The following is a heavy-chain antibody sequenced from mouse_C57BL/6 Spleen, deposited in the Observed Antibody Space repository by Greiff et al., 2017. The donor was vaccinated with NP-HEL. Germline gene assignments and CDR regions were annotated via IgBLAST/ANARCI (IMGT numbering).Heavy chain of an antibody. CDR2: ISDGGSYT. J-gene: IGHJ2*01. D-gene: IGHD4-1*01. CDR3: ARDGANWDGFDY. Sequence: EVHLVESGGGLVKPGGSLKLSCAASGFTFSSYAMSWVRQTPEKRLEWVATISDGGSYTYYPDNVKGRFTISRDNAKNNLYLQMSHLKSEDTAMYYCARDGANWDGFDYWGQGTTLTVSS. CDR1: GFTFSSYA. V-gene: IGHV5-4*01.